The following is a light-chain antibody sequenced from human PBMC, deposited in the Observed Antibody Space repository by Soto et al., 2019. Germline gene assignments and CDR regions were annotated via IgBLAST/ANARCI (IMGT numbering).Light chain of an antibody. J-gene: IGKJ1*01. V-gene: IGKV1-6*01. Sequence: ALQLTQSPSSLSTSLGDRVTITCRASQGISSYLGWYQQKPGKAPKLPIYGDSNLQSGVPQRLSGSGSGTDFTLAISRLQPEDSATYYCLKDINYPWTFGQGTQVDIK. CDR1: QGISSY. CDR3: LKDINYPWT. CDR2: GDS.